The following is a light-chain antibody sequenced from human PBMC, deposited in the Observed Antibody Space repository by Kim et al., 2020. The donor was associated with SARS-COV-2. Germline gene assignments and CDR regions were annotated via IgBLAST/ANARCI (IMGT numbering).Light chain of an antibody. CDR3: QHRGILTRT. J-gene: IGKJ2*01. CDR1: PSIRSC. Sequence: SLSPGARAPLPFRASPSIRSCLACYRHAPGQAPRLLIYYASNRATGVPGRFSGSGSGTVFTLALSSLQPEDFAVYYCQHRGILTRTFGQGTKLEI. CDR2: YAS. V-gene: IGKV3-11*01.